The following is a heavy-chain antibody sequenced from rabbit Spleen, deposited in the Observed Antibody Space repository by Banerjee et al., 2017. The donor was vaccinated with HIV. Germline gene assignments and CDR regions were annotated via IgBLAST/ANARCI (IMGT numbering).Heavy chain of an antibody. Sequence: QSLEESGGGLVQPEGSLTLTCTASGFSFSNSYYICWVRQAPGKGLEWIACIYAGDGSTVYASWAKGRFTISKTSSTTVTLQMTSLTAADTATYFCTRGSATMTMVITGYYFNLWGQGTLVTVS. CDR1: GFSFSNSYY. V-gene: IGHV1S40*01. CDR3: TRGSATMTMVITGYYFNL. D-gene: IGHD2-1*01. CDR2: IYAGDGST. J-gene: IGHJ4*01.